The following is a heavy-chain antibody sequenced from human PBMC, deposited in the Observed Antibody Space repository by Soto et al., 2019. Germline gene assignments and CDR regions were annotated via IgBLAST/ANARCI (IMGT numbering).Heavy chain of an antibody. J-gene: IGHJ4*02. CDR2: ITWNSRVL. CDR1: GLNFDDFA. V-gene: IGHV3-9*01. Sequence: GGSLRLSCVGTGLNFDDFAMHWVRQAPGKGLEWVSGITWNSRVLAYADSVKGRFTISRDDARNSLYLQMDSLRDEDTALYYCAKGRYDFWSPYYFDSWGQGTLVTVSS. D-gene: IGHD3-3*01. CDR3: AKGRYDFWSPYYFDS.